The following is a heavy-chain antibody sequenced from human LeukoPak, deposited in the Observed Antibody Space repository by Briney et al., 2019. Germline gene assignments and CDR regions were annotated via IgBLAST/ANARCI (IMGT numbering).Heavy chain of an antibody. V-gene: IGHV4-30-2*01. CDR2: IYHSGST. J-gene: IGHJ5*02. CDR3: ARTYGRSGFDP. CDR1: GGSISSGGYS. D-gene: IGHD4-17*01. Sequence: SETLSLTCAVSGGSISSGGYSWSWIRQPPGKGLEWIGYIYHSGSTYYNPSLKSRVTISVDTSKNQFSLKLSSVTAADTAVYYCARTYGRSGFDPWGQGTLVTVSS.